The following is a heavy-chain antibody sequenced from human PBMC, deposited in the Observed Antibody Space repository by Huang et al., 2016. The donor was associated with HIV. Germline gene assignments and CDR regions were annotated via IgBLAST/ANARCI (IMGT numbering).Heavy chain of an antibody. Sequence: QLLLQESGPGLVKPSEALALTCAVSGGSIRSSDYHWGWIRQPPGKGLEWIGSIYLKGGTHYSPSPKSRVTVAVDTAKNLFFRNRTSMAAADTAVYYCARHREGPVAYYSGWGSHLNYMDVWGRGRTVVVSS. J-gene: IGHJ6*03. CDR1: GGSIRSSDYH. D-gene: IGHD3-10*01. CDR3: ARHREGPVAYYSGWGSHLNYMDV. V-gene: IGHV4-39*01. CDR2: IYLKGGT.